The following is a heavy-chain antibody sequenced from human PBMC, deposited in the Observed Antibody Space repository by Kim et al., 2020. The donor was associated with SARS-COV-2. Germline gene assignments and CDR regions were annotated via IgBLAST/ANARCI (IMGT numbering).Heavy chain of an antibody. Sequence: GGSLRLSCAASGFTFSSYAMAWVRQAPGKGLEWVSAIVDSGSSTYYGDPVKGRFTISRDNSKNTLYLQMHSLRAEDTAVYYCAKVESVAAGKYGMDVWGQGTTVTVSS. CDR2: IVDSGSST. CDR1: GFTFSSYA. J-gene: IGHJ6*02. CDR3: AKVESVAAGKYGMDV. V-gene: IGHV3-23*01. D-gene: IGHD6-13*01.